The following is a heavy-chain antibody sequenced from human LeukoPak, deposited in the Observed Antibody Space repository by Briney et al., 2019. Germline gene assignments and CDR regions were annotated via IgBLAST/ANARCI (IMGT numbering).Heavy chain of an antibody. Sequence: SETLSLTCAVSGGSISSGCYSWSWIRQPPGKGLEWIGYIYHSGSTYYNPSLKSRVTISVDRSKNQFSLKLSSVTAADTAVYYCARSPAKRGDYPEYYFDYWGQGTLVTVSS. J-gene: IGHJ4*02. CDR3: ARSPAKRGDYPEYYFDY. CDR2: IYHSGST. CDR1: GGSISSGCYS. D-gene: IGHD4-17*01. V-gene: IGHV4-30-2*01.